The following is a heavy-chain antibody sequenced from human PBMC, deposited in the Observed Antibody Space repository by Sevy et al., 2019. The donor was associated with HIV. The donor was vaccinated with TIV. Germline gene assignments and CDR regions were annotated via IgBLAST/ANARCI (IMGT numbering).Heavy chain of an antibody. CDR2: MNPNSGNT. V-gene: IGHV1-8*03. CDR3: ARGGGGPAAIDYYYYYYMDV. D-gene: IGHD2-2*01. J-gene: IGHJ6*03. Sequence: ASVKVSCKASGYTFTSYDINWVRQATGQGLEWMGWMNPNSGNTGYAQKFQGRVTITRNTSISTAYMELSSLRSEETAVYYCARGGGGPAAIDYYYYYYMDVWGKGTTVTVSS. CDR1: GYTFTSYD.